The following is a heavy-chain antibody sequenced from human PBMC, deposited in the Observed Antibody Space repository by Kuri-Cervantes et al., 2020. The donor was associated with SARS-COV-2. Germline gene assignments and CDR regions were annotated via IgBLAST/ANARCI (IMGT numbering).Heavy chain of an antibody. D-gene: IGHD3/OR15-3a*01. V-gene: IGHV4-59*08. Sequence: GSLRLSCAVSGGSISSYYWSWIRQPPGKGLEWIGYIYYSGSTNYNPSLKSRVTISVDTSKNQFSLKLNSVTAADTAVYYCARVDWGSGHFDYWGQGSLVTVSS. CDR3: ARVDWGSGHFDY. J-gene: IGHJ4*02. CDR2: IYYSGST. CDR1: GGSISSYY.